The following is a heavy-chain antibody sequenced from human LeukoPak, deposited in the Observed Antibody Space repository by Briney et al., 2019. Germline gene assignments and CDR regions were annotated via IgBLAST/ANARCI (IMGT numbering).Heavy chain of an antibody. CDR3: ARENPLVATIGY. D-gene: IGHD5-12*01. Sequence: PGGSLRLSCAASGLTFSSYSMNGVRQAPGKGLEWVSYISSSSSTIYYADSVKGRFTISRDNAKNSLYLQMNSLRAEDTAVYYCARENPLVATIGYWGQGTLVTVSS. V-gene: IGHV3-48*04. CDR1: GLTFSSYS. J-gene: IGHJ4*02. CDR2: ISSSSSTI.